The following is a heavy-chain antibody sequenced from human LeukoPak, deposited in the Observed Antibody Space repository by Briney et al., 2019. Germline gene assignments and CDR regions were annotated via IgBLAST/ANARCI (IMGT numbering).Heavy chain of an antibody. D-gene: IGHD4-17*01. CDR3: ARDVGPPETTVTPHI. V-gene: IGHV1-8*01. CDR2: MNPNSGNT. CDR1: GYTFTSYD. J-gene: IGHJ3*02. Sequence: GASVKVSCKASGYTFTSYDINWVRQATGQGLEWMGWMNPNSGNTGYAQKFQGRVTMTRNTSISTAYMELSSLRSEDTAVYYCARDVGPPETTVTPHIWGQGTMVTVSS.